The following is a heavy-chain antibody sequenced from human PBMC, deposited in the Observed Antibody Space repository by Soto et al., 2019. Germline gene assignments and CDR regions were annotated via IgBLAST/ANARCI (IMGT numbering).Heavy chain of an antibody. D-gene: IGHD6-13*01. CDR3: ATLYSSSLKDYYYYGMDV. Sequence: QVQLVQSGAEVKKPGASVKVSCKASGYTFTSYGISWARQAPGQALEWMGWISAYNGNTNYAQKLQGRVTMTTDTSTSTAYMELRSLRSDDTAVYYCATLYSSSLKDYYYYGMDVWGQGTTVTVSS. CDR1: GYTFTSYG. J-gene: IGHJ6*02. CDR2: ISAYNGNT. V-gene: IGHV1-18*01.